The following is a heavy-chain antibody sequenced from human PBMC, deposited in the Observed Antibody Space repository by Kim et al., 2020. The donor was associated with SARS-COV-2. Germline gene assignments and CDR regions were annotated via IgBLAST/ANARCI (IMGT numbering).Heavy chain of an antibody. D-gene: IGHD6-13*01. V-gene: IGHV1-69*13. J-gene: IGHJ5*02. CDR2: IIPIFGTA. CDR1: GGTFSSYA. Sequence: SVKVSCKASGGTFSSYAISWVRQAPGQGLEWMGGIIPIFGTANYAQKFQGRVTITADESTSTAYMELSSLRSEDTAVYYCARPGYSMWGWFDPWGQGTLVTVSS. CDR3: ARPGYSMWGWFDP.